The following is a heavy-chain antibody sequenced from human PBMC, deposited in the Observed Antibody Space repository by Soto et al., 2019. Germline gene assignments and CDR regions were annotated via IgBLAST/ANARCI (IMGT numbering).Heavy chain of an antibody. V-gene: IGHV4-31*03. J-gene: IGHJ6*02. D-gene: IGHD2-2*01. CDR2: IFYSGST. CDR1: GGSISTRDYF. Sequence: QVQLQESGPGLVKPSQTLSLTCTVSGGSISTRDYFWGWVRQHPGKGLEWIGDIFYSGSTYYNPSLQTRLTTSVDTSKNSFSLRLASVTAAYTAVYYCARDATRTSTWRGLDVWGEGTTVTV. CDR3: ARDATRTSTWRGLDV.